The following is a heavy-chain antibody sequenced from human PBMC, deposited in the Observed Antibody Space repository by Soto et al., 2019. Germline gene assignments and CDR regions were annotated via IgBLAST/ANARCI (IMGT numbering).Heavy chain of an antibody. J-gene: IGHJ3*02. V-gene: IGHV3-13*01. CDR3: ARGPREYCSGGKCYRDDAFDI. D-gene: IGHD2-15*01. Sequence: EVQLVESGGGLVQPGGSLRLSCAASGFTFSSYDMHWVRQATGKGLEWVSAIGTAGDTYYPASVKGRFTISRENGKNSLYLEMNNVRAEETVVYYCARGPREYCSGGKCYRDDAFDIWGQGKKVTVSS. CDR1: GFTFSSYD. CDR2: IGTAGDT.